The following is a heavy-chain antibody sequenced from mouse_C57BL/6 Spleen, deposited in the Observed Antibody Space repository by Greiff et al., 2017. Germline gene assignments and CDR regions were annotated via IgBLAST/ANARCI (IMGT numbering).Heavy chain of an antibody. CDR1: GYTFTSYW. V-gene: IGHV1-53*01. Sequence: VQLQQPGTELVKPGASVKLSCTASGYTFTSYWMHWVKQRPGQGLEWIGNINPSNGGTNYNEKFKSKATLTVDKSSSTAYMQLSSLTSEDSAVYYCARESLYDGYYFDYWGQGTTLTVSS. J-gene: IGHJ2*01. CDR3: ARESLYDGYYFDY. D-gene: IGHD2-3*01. CDR2: INPSNGGT.